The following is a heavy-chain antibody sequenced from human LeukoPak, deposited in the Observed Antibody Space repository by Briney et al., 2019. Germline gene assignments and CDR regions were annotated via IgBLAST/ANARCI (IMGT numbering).Heavy chain of an antibody. CDR3: ARHALLWFGELSGFDP. Sequence: SATLSLTCTVSGGSISSYYWSWIRPPPGKGLEWIGYIYYSGSTNCNPSLKSRVTISVDTSKNQFSLKLSSVTAADTAVYYCARHALLWFGELSGFDPWGQGTLVTVSS. D-gene: IGHD3-10*01. CDR2: IYYSGST. CDR1: GGSISSYY. V-gene: IGHV4-59*08. J-gene: IGHJ5*02.